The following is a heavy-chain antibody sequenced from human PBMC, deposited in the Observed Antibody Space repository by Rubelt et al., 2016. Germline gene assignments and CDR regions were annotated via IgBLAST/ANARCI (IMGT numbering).Heavy chain of an antibody. CDR3: ASIPKTSDGPDTFDI. CDR1: GGSFSGYY. J-gene: IGHJ3*02. Sequence: QVQLQQWGAGLLKPSETLSLTCAVYGGSFSGYYWSWVRQPPGKGLEWIGEIIHSGSTNYNPSLKSRVTISVDTSKNQFALKLNAVTAADTAVYYCASIPKTSDGPDTFDIWGQGTMVTVSS. D-gene: IGHD5-24*01. CDR2: IIHSGST. V-gene: IGHV4-34*12.